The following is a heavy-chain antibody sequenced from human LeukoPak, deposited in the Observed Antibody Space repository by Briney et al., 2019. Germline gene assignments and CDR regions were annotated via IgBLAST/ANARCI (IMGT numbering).Heavy chain of an antibody. CDR1: GFTFSSYG. CDR3: AKGCSSTSCPDGHYYGMDV. V-gene: IGHV3-33*06. Sequence: GRSLRLSCAASGFTFSSYGMHWVRQAPGKGLEWVAVIWYDGSNKYYADSVKGRFTISRDNSKNTLYLQMNSLRAEDTAVYYCAKGCSSTSCPDGHYYGMDVRGQGTTVIVSS. D-gene: IGHD2-2*01. CDR2: IWYDGSNK. J-gene: IGHJ6*02.